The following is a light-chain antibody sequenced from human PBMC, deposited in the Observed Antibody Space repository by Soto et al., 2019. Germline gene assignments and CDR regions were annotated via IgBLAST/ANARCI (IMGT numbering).Light chain of an antibody. CDR3: SSYAGSNIFV. Sequence: QSVLTQPPSASGSPGQSVTISYPGTSSDVGGYNFVAWYQQHPGKAPKLMISDVSKRPSGVPDRFSGSKPGNTASLTVSGLQAEDEADYYCSSYAGSNIFVFGTGTKVTVL. V-gene: IGLV2-8*01. CDR1: SSDVGGYNF. CDR2: DVS. J-gene: IGLJ1*01.